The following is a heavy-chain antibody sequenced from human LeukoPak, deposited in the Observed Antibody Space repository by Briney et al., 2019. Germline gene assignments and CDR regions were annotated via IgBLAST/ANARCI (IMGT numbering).Heavy chain of an antibody. D-gene: IGHD3-16*01. Sequence: PGGSLRLSCAASGLTFSSYSMNWVRQAPGKGLEWVSSISSSSSYIYCADSVKGRFTISRDNAKNSLYLQMNSLRAEDTAVYYCARDHSLGSHFDYWGQGTLVTVSS. V-gene: IGHV3-21*01. CDR2: ISSSSSYI. CDR1: GLTFSSYS. J-gene: IGHJ4*02. CDR3: ARDHSLGSHFDY.